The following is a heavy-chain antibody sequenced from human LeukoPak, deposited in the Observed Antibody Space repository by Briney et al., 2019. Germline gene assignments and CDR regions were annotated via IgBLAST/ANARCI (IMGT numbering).Heavy chain of an antibody. D-gene: IGHD1-26*01. J-gene: IGHJ4*02. V-gene: IGHV3-23*01. CDR1: GFMFNNYG. CDR3: VKEGGHQIPFDY. Sequence: GGILRLSCVASGFMFNNYGMSWVRQAPGQGLEWVSVINANGDNTNYADSVRGRFTISRDDSKSTLYLQMNSLRAEDTATYYCVKEGGHQIPFDYWGQGTLVTVSS. CDR2: INANGDNT.